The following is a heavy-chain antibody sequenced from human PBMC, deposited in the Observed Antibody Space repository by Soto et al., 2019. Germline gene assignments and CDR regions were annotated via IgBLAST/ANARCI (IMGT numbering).Heavy chain of an antibody. D-gene: IGHD1-26*01. V-gene: IGHV4-59*01. CDR1: GGSISSYY. J-gene: IGHJ5*02. CDR3: AREVSYPGWFDP. Sequence: PXETLSLTCTVSGGSISSYYWSWIRQPPGKGLEWIGYIYYSGSTNYNPSLKSRVTISVDTSKNQFSLKLSSVTAADTAVYYCAREVSYPGWFDPWGQGTLVTVSS. CDR2: IYYSGST.